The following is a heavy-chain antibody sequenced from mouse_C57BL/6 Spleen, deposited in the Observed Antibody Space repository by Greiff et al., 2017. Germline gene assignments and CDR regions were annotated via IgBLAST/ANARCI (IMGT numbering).Heavy chain of an antibody. D-gene: IGHD2-14*01. J-gene: IGHJ4*01. Sequence: QVQLKESGPGLVAPSQSLSITCTVSGFSLTSSGVHWVRQPPGTGLEWLEVIWSDGSTTYKSALTSRLSISKDNSKSQVFLTMNSLQTDDTAMYYCARQGEDRSYDAMDDWGQGTSVTVSS. CDR1: GFSLTSSG. CDR3: ARQGEDRSYDAMDD. CDR2: IWSDGST. V-gene: IGHV2-6-1*01.